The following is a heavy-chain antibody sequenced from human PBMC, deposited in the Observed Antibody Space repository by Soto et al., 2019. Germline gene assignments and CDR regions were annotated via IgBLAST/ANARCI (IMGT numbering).Heavy chain of an antibody. D-gene: IGHD3-3*01. CDR1: GGSISSGDYY. V-gene: IGHV4-30-2*01. CDR3: ARVKVGDLFRFNWFFDL. CDR2: IFHTGST. J-gene: IGHJ2*01. Sequence: SETLSLTCTVSGGSISSGDYYWSWIRQPPGKGLEWIAYIFHTGSTFYNSSLKTRVTISVDRSKNQFSLKLRSVTETDTAVYYCARVKVGDLFRFNWFFDLWGRGTLVTVSS.